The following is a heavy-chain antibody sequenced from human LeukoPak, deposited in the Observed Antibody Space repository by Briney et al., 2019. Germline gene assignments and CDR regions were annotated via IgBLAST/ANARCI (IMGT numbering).Heavy chain of an antibody. Sequence: PSETLSLTCTVSGGSISSYYWSWIRQPPGKGLEWIGYIYYSGSTSYNPSLKSRVTISVDTSKNQFSLNLSAVTAADTAVYYCARQRGCIRGSCYFDYWGQGTLITVSS. CDR3: ARQRGCIRGSCYFDY. V-gene: IGHV4-59*08. CDR2: IYYSGST. D-gene: IGHD2-15*01. J-gene: IGHJ4*02. CDR1: GGSISSYY.